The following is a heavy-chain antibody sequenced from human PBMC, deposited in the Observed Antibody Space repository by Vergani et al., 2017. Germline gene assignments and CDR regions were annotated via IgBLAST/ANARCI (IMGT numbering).Heavy chain of an antibody. V-gene: IGHV3-23*01. J-gene: IGHJ4*02. D-gene: IGHD3-3*01. CDR1: GFTFSSYA. CDR2: ISGSGGST. Sequence: EVQLLESGGGLVQPGGSLRLSCAASGFTFSSYAMSWVRQAPGKGLEWVSAISGSGGSTYYADSVKGRFTISRDNSKNTLYLQMNILRAEDTAVYYCAKVIGIFGVVTPKVQFDYWGQGTLVTVSS. CDR3: AKVIGIFGVVTPKVQFDY.